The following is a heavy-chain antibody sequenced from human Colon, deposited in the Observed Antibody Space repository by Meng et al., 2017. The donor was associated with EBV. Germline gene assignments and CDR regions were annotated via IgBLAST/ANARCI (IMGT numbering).Heavy chain of an antibody. Sequence: QVRLQVSGPGLVKPSQTLSLTCSVSGDSISGSGDYWGWVRQPPGKGLEWIGNIYYTGSTYYNPSPKSRVTISVDTSKNQFSLKVTSMTAADTAVYYCARDGPLLWGPGTLVTVSS. CDR3: ARDGPLL. CDR2: IYYTGST. J-gene: IGHJ4*02. CDR1: GDSISGSGDY. V-gene: IGHV4-39*07.